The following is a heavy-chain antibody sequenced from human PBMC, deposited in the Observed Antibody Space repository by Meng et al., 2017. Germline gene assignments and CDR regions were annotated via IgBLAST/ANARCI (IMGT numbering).Heavy chain of an antibody. CDR3: ARGPNRWTGFDY. CDR2: INPNSGGT. D-gene: IGHD3/OR15-3a*01. CDR1: GYTFTGYY. V-gene: IGHV1-2*06. J-gene: IGHJ4*02. Sequence: QVQQGHSGAGVKKPGAPVKVSCKASGYTFTGYYMHWVRQAPGQGLEWMGRINPNSGGTNYAQKFQGRVTMTRDTSISTAYMELSSLRSEDTAVYYCARGPNRWTGFDYWGQGTLVTVSS.